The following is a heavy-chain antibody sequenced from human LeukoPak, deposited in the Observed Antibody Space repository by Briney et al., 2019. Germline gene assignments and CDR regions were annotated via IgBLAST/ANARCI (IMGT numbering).Heavy chain of an antibody. J-gene: IGHJ5*01. CDR2: ISYDGSNK. CDR3: AKVRSRIVVLPAAMGDS. Sequence: LPGGSLRLSCTVSGFMFSSYGMHWVRQAPGKGLEWVAVISYDGSNKYYADSVKGRFTISRDNSKNTLYLQMNSLRAEDTAVYYCAKVRSRIVVLPAAMGDSWGQGTLVTVSS. D-gene: IGHD2-2*01. V-gene: IGHV3-30*18. CDR1: GFMFSSYG.